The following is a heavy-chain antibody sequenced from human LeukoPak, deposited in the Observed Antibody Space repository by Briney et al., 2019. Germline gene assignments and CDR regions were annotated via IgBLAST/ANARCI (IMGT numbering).Heavy chain of an antibody. CDR3: ARDGYCSSTSCYNFDY. CDR1: GFTFSSYG. Sequence: GGSLRLSCAASGFTFSSYGMHWVRQAPGKGLEWVAVIWYDGSNKYYADSVKGRFTISRDNSKNTLYLQMNSLRAEDTAVYYCARDGYCSSTSCYNFDYWGQGTLVTVSS. D-gene: IGHD2-2*03. V-gene: IGHV3-33*01. CDR2: IWYDGSNK. J-gene: IGHJ4*02.